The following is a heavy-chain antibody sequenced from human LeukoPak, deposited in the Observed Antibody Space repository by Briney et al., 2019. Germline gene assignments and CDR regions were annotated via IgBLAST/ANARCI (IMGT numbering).Heavy chain of an antibody. D-gene: IGHD3-16*01. J-gene: IGHJ3*01. CDR1: GFIFSTYW. V-gene: IGHV3-7*01. CDR2: MKGDGSEI. Sequence: GGSLRLSCAASGFIFSTYWMMWARQAPGKGLEWVANMKGDGSEIHYVDSVRGRFTISRDNARNSLFLQMNGLRPEDTAVYYCARPAYTAAYDLWGQGTMVTVSS. CDR3: ARPAYTAAYDL.